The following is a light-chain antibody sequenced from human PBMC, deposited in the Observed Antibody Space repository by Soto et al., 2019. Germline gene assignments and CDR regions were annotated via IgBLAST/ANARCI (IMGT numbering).Light chain of an antibody. J-gene: IGLJ1*01. CDR3: SSYTNSSTRV. CDR1: SSDVGAYDF. V-gene: IGLV2-14*03. Sequence: QSALAQPASVSGSPGQSITISCTGTSSDVGAYDFVSWYQQHPDKAPKLMIYEVSNRPSGVSYRFSGSKSVNTATLTISGLQAEDEADYYCSSYTNSSTRVFGTGTKVTDL. CDR2: EVS.